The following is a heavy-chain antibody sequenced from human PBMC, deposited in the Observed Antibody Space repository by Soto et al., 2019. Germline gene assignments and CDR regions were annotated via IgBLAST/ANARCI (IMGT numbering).Heavy chain of an antibody. D-gene: IGHD6-13*01. V-gene: IGHV4-30-2*01. CDR1: GGSISSGGYS. CDR3: ARAGRIAAAGTGSNWFDP. Sequence: SETLSLTCAVSGGSISSGGYSWSWIRQPPGKGLEWIGYIYHSGSTYYNPSLKSRVTISVDRSKNQFSLKLSSVTAADTAVYYCARAGRIAAAGTGSNWFDPWGQGTLVTAPQ. J-gene: IGHJ5*02. CDR2: IYHSGST.